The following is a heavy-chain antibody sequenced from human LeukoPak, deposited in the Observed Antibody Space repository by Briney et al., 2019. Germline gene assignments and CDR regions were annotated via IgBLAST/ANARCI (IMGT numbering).Heavy chain of an antibody. CDR3: ARHSPYGDYVPYFDY. CDR2: ISYDGSNK. J-gene: IGHJ4*02. CDR1: AFTFSSYS. D-gene: IGHD4-17*01. V-gene: IGHV3-30-3*01. Sequence: GGSLRLSCAASAFTFSSYSMDSVRQAPGKGLEWVAVISYDGSNKYYADSVKGRFTISRDNSKNTLYLQMNSLRAEDTAVYYCARHSPYGDYVPYFDYWGQGTLVTVSS.